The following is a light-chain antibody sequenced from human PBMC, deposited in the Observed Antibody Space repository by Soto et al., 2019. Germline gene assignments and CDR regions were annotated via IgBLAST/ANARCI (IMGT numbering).Light chain of an antibody. CDR3: RQSLTLS. Sequence: DIQMTQSPSSLSASVGDRVTITCRASQTVRDHLNWYQQRPGMAPRLLIFSASTLQSGVPSRFSGSGSGTEFTLTISGLQRDDFATYYCRQSLTLSFGGGTKVEIK. CDR1: QTVRDH. CDR2: SAS. J-gene: IGKJ4*01. V-gene: IGKV1-39*01.